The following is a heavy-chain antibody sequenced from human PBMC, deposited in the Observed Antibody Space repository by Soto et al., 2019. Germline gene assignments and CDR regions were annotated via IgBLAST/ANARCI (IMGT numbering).Heavy chain of an antibody. D-gene: IGHD5-12*01. V-gene: IGHV1-24*01. CDR3: AVGEWLRFFDY. CDR1: GYTLTELS. Sequence: ASVKVSCKVSGYTLTELSMHWVRQAPGKGLEWMGGFDPEDGETIYAQKFQGRVTMTKDTSTDTAYMDLSSLRSEDTAVYYCAVGEWLRFFDYWGQGTLVTVSS. J-gene: IGHJ4*02. CDR2: FDPEDGET.